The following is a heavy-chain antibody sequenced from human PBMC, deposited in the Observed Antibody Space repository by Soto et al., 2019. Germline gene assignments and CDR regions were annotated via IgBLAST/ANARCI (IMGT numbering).Heavy chain of an antibody. V-gene: IGHV3-23*01. J-gene: IGHJ3*02. Sequence: EVQLLESGGGLVQPGGSLRLSCAASGFTFSMYAMSWVRQAPGKGLEWVSVINDRGSGTHYADSVKGRFTISRDNSKNTLYLQMXXXXXXXXXXXXXXXXXXXXXXXAFEIWGLGTMVTV. CDR3: XXXXXXXXXXAFEI. CDR2: INDRGSGT. CDR1: GFTFSMYA.